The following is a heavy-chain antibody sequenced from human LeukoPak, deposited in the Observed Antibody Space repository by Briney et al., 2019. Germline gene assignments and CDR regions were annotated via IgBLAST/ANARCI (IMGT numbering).Heavy chain of an antibody. D-gene: IGHD4/OR15-4a*01. J-gene: IGHJ4*02. V-gene: IGHV3-30*18. CDR2: ISDDGERK. CDR3: AKDLSGHWCIDY. Sequence: GGSLRLSCVASGFAFSNYYMHWVRQAPGKGLEWVAIISDDGERKFYADSVRGRITISRDKSKNTLFLQMNSLRADDTAVYFCAKDLSGHWCIDYWGQGTLVTVSS. CDR1: GFAFSNYY.